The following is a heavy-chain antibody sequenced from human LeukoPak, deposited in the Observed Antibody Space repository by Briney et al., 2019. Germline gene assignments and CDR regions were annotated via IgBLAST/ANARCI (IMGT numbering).Heavy chain of an antibody. Sequence: TTGGSLRLSCAASGSTVSTYDMHWVRQAPGEGPEWIAYFGISGTIYYADSVRGRFTISRDSAKNSLHLEMNSLRVDDTAIYYCAGYGFYPYWGQGTPVTVSS. J-gene: IGHJ4*02. D-gene: IGHD5-18*01. V-gene: IGHV3-69-1*01. CDR1: GSTVSTYD. CDR3: AGYGFYPY. CDR2: FGISGTI.